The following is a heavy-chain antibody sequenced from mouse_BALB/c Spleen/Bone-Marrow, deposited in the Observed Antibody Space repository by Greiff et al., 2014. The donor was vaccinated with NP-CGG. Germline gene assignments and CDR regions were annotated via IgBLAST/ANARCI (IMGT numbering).Heavy chain of an antibody. J-gene: IGHJ3*01. Sequence: LVESGPELVKPGASVKMSCKASGYTFTTYVMHWVKQKPGQGLEWVGYINPYNDDSKYNEKFKGKATLTSDKSSSSAYMELSSLTSEASAFYYCARDYYGSTSFAYWGQGTLITVSA. CDR2: INPYNDDS. V-gene: IGHV1-14*01. CDR1: GYTFTTYV. D-gene: IGHD1-1*01. CDR3: ARDYYGSTSFAY.